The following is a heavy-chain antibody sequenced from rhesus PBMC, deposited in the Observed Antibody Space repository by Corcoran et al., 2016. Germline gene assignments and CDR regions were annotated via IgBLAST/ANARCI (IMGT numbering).Heavy chain of an antibody. J-gene: IGHJ4*01. CDR3: ATMYSGNSNYFDY. Sequence: EVQLVQSGAEVKSPGESLRLSCKTSGYSFTTYWLSWVGQMPGKGREWMGIIYPGDSDTRYRPSFQGQVTISADKSINTAYLQWSSLKASDTATYYCATMYSGNSNYFDYWGQGVLVTVSS. V-gene: IGHV5-43*01. CDR1: GYSFTTYW. CDR2: IYPGDSDT. D-gene: IGHD1-44*01.